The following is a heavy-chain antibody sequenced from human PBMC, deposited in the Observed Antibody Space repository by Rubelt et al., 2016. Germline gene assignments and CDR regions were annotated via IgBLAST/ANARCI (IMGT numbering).Heavy chain of an antibody. J-gene: IGHJ4*02. CDR2: IYYSGIT. CDR1: SGSVSSADHY. Sequence: QLQLQESGPELVKPSETLSLTCTVSSGSVSSADHYWGWIRQPPGKGLEWIGSIYYSGITYYNPSLKSRVTISVDTSKNPSSPKLSSVTAADTAVYYCARVNIVVVPSANFDYWGQGTLVTVSS. V-gene: IGHV4-39*07. D-gene: IGHD2-2*01. CDR3: ARVNIVVVPSANFDY.